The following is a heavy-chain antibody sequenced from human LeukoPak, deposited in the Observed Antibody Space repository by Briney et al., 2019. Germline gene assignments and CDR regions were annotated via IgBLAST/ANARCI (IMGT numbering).Heavy chain of an antibody. Sequence: GESLKISFQGSRYSFTSYWIGWVRPTPGKGLKWMGIIYPGDSDIRYSPSFQGQVTISAAKSISTAYLQWSSLKASDTAMYYRARLSRMATTLDAFDIWGQGTMVTVSS. CDR3: ARLSRMATTLDAFDI. D-gene: IGHD5-24*01. J-gene: IGHJ3*02. V-gene: IGHV5-51*01. CDR2: IYPGDSDI. CDR1: RYSFTSYW.